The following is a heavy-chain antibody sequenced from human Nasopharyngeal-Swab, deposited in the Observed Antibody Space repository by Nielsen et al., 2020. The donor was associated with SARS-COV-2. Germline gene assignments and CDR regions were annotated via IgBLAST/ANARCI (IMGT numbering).Heavy chain of an antibody. CDR3: ARGRIAVGELDY. J-gene: IGHJ4*02. CDR2: ISAYNGNT. Sequence: ASVHVSCKASGYTFTRYGISWVRPAPGQGLEWMGWISAYNGNTNYAQKLQGRVTMTTDTSTSTAYMELRSLRSDDTAVYYCARGRIAVGELDYWGQGTLVTVSS. CDR1: GYTFTRYG. V-gene: IGHV1-18*01. D-gene: IGHD6-19*01.